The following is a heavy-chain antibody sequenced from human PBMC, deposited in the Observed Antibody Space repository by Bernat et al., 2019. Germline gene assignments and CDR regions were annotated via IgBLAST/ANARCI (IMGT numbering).Heavy chain of an antibody. J-gene: IGHJ4*02. CDR3: ARDPLRGVLYFDY. V-gene: IGHV3-33*01. CDR2: IWYDGTNQ. D-gene: IGHD3-10*01. Sequence: QVQLVESGGGVVQPGTSLRLSCAASGFTFSSFGMHWVRQAPGKGLEWVAVIWYDGTNQKYADSVQGRFTISRDDSKNTLYLQMNSPRVEDTAVYYCARDPLRGVLYFDYWGQGTLVTVSS. CDR1: GFTFSSFG.